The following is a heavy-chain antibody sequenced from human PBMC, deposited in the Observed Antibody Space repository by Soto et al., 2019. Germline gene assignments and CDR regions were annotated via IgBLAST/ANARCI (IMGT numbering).Heavy chain of an antibody. D-gene: IGHD3-9*01. J-gene: IGHJ4*02. Sequence: QVHVVESGGGVVQPGTSLRLSCTASGFSFFNYGFAWIRQAPGKGLEWEAVVTHDSSEKYYADAVEGRFTISRDNSKNTVYLKMDSLQHNDSALYYCGKAGGSELRYFDWPEVGVWGQGTLVTVSS. CDR2: VTHDSSEK. CDR1: GFSFFNYG. V-gene: IGHV3-30*18. CDR3: GKAGGSELRYFDWPEVGV.